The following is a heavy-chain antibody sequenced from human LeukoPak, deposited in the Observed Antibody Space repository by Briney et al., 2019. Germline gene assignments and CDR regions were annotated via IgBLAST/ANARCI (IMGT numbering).Heavy chain of an antibody. J-gene: IGHJ4*02. V-gene: IGHV1-24*01. Sequence: GASVKVSCKVSGYTLTELSMHWVRQAPGKGLEWMGGFDPEDGETIYAQKFQGRVTMTEDTSTDTAYTELSSLRSEDTAVYYCATLPHIVVVPAATYRGGYWGQGTLVTVSS. CDR3: ATLPHIVVVPAATYRGGY. CDR1: GYTLTELS. D-gene: IGHD2-2*01. CDR2: FDPEDGET.